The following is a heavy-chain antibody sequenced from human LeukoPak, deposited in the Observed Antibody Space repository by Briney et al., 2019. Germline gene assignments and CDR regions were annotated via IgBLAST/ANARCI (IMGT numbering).Heavy chain of an antibody. CDR2: IYFSGGT. D-gene: IGHD6-13*01. Sequence: PSETLSLTCTVSGDSISSSNCYWGWIRQPPGKGLEWIGSIYFSGGTYYNASLKSRVTMSVDTSKNQFSLKLSSVSAADTAVYYCARDVVAAAGTWDYWGQGTLVTVSS. J-gene: IGHJ4*02. CDR3: ARDVVAAAGTWDY. CDR1: GDSISSSNCY. V-gene: IGHV4-39*07.